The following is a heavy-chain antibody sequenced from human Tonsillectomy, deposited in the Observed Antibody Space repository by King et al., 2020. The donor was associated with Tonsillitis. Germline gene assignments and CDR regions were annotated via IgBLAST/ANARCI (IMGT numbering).Heavy chain of an antibody. Sequence: VQLVQSGGGLVQPGGSLRLSCAASGFIFSRHWMTWVRQAPGKGLEWVANINQGGREQYYVDSVRGRFTISRDNAKNSLYLQMNSLRAEDTAVYYCARGVVADTFDYWGQGTLVTVSS. CDR2: INQGGREQ. CDR3: ARGVVADTFDY. J-gene: IGHJ4*02. D-gene: IGHD2-15*01. CDR1: GFIFSRHW. V-gene: IGHV3-7*01.